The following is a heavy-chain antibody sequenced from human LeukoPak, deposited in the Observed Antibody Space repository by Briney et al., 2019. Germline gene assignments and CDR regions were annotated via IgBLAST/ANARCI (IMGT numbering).Heavy chain of an antibody. Sequence: SETLSLTCTVSGGSISSYYWSWIRQPAGKGLEWIGRIYTSGSTNYNPSLKSRVTMSVDTSKNRFSLKLSSVTAADTAVYYCARDRGYSSSWPTGYYYYYMDVWGKGTTVTVSS. CDR3: ARDRGYSSSWPTGYYYYYMDV. D-gene: IGHD6-13*01. CDR1: GGSISSYY. CDR2: IYTSGST. V-gene: IGHV4-4*07. J-gene: IGHJ6*03.